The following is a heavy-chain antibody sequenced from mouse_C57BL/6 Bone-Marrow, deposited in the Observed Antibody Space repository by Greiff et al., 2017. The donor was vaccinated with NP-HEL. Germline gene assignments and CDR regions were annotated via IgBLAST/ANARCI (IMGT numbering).Heavy chain of an antibody. J-gene: IGHJ3*01. Sequence: VQLQQSGAELVRPGTSVKMSCKASGYTFTNYWIGWAKQRPGHGLEWIGDIYPGGGYTNYNEKFKGKATLTADKSSSTAYMQFSSLTSEDSAIYYCARKDGYYGSLAYWGQGTLVTVSA. CDR2: IYPGGGYT. CDR1: GYTFTNYW. D-gene: IGHD2-3*01. CDR3: ARKDGYYGSLAY. V-gene: IGHV1-63*01.